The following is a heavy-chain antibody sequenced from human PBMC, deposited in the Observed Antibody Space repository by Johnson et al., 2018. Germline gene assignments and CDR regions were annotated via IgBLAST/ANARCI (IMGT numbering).Heavy chain of an antibody. Sequence: VQLVQSGGGLVQPGGSLRLSCAASGFTFSSYAMHWVRQAPGKGLEYVSSISINGGSTYYANSVKGRFTISRDNSKNTLYLQMGSLRADDMVVYYCASSMYSSSWDDAFDIWGQGTMVTVSS. CDR3: ASSMYSSSWDDAFDI. CDR2: ISINGGST. D-gene: IGHD6-13*01. V-gene: IGHV3-64*01. J-gene: IGHJ3*02. CDR1: GFTFSSYA.